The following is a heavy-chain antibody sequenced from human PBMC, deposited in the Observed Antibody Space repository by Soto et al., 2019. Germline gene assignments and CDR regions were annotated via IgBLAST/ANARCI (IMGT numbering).Heavy chain of an antibody. J-gene: IGHJ6*03. CDR1: GDSISTYY. CDR3: ARRYSPGYCSCGDSCYYYYYYIDV. CDR2: IYYSGST. V-gene: IGHV4-59*08. Sequence: SETLSLTCNVSGDSISTYYWNWIRQSPGKGLEWIGYIYYSGSTNYNPSLKSRVTISVDTSKNQFSLKLSSVTAADTAVYYCARRYSPGYCSCGDSCYYYYYYIDVWARGDPVTVSS. D-gene: IGHD2-15*01.